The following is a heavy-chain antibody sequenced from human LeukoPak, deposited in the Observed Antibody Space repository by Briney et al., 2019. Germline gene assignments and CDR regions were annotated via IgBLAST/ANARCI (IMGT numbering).Heavy chain of an antibody. V-gene: IGHV1-46*01. D-gene: IGHD6-19*01. Sequence: ASVTVSCTASGYTFTSYYMHWVRHAPGQGLEWVGIINPSGGSTSYAQKFQGRVTMTRDTSTSTVYMELSSLISEDTAVYYCATDWVAGTVAGTGSLLDYWGQGTLVTVSS. CDR3: ATDWVAGTVAGTGSLLDY. J-gene: IGHJ4*02. CDR1: GYTFTSYY. CDR2: INPSGGST.